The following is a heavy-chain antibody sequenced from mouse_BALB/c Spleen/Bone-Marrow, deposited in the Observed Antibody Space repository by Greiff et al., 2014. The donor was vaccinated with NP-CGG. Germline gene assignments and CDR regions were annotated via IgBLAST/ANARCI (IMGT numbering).Heavy chain of an antibody. V-gene: IGHV1-54*03. Sequence: QVQLQQSGAELVRPGTSVKVSCKASGYAFTNYLIEWVKQRPGQGLEWIGVINPGSGGTNYNEEFKGKATLTADKSSSTAYMQLSSLTSDDSAVYFCARRDDAMDYWGQGTSVTVSS. CDR3: ARRDDAMDY. CDR1: GYAFTNYL. CDR2: INPGSGGT. D-gene: IGHD3-3*01. J-gene: IGHJ4*01.